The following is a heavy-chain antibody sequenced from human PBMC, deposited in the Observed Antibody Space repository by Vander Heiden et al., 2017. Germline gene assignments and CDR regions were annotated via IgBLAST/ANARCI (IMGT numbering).Heavy chain of an antibody. CDR2: ISSSSSYI. CDR3: TPIVVVPAAITGVDY. D-gene: IGHD2-2*01. J-gene: IGHJ4*02. Sequence: EVQLVESGGGLVKPGGSLRLSCAAPGFTFSSYSMNWVRQAPGKGLEWVSSISSSSSYIYYADSVKGRFTISRDNAKNSLYLQMNSLRAEDTAVYYCTPIVVVPAAITGVDYWGQGTLVTVSS. CDR1: GFTFSSYS. V-gene: IGHV3-21*01.